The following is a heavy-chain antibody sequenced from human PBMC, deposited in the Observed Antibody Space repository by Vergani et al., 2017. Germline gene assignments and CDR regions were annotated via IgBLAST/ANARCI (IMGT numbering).Heavy chain of an antibody. CDR1: GFTFSTFG. Sequence: QVQLVESGGGVVQPGGSLRLSCAASGFTFSTFGMHWVRQAPGKGLDWVAFIRYDGSNNYYADSVKGRFTISRDNSKNTVYVQMSSLRSEDTAVYYCAKERNAREDRLPDYWGQGTLVTVSS. J-gene: IGHJ4*02. D-gene: IGHD5/OR15-5a*01. CDR3: AKERNAREDRLPDY. CDR2: IRYDGSNN. V-gene: IGHV3-30*02.